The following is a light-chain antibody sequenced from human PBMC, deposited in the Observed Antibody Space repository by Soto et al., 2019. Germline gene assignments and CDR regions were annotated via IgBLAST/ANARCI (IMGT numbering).Light chain of an antibody. CDR2: DAS. V-gene: IGKV1-13*02. Sequence: AIQLTQSPSSLSASVGDRVTITCRASQGISSALAWYQQKPGKAPKLLIYDASSLESGVPSRFSGSGSGTDFTLTISRPQPEDFQTYYCQQFNSYLRTFGGGTKVEIK. CDR1: QGISSA. J-gene: IGKJ4*01. CDR3: QQFNSYLRT.